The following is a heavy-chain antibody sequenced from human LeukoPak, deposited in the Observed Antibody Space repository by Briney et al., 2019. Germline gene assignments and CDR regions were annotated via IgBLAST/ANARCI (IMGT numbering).Heavy chain of an antibody. CDR3: ARATYGSNYYFDY. D-gene: IGHD4-17*01. V-gene: IGHV4-59*01. CDR1: GASISSDY. CDR2: ISYSGNT. J-gene: IGHJ4*02. Sequence: SETLSLTCTVSGASISSDYWSWIRRPPGKGLEWIGYISYSGNTKYNPSLKSRVTVSLDRSKNQLSLELSSVTAADTAVYYCARATYGSNYYFDYWGQGSLVTVSS.